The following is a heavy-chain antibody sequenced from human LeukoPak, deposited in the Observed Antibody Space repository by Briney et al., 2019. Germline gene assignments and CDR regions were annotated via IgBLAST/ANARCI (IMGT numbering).Heavy chain of an antibody. V-gene: IGHV3-23*01. J-gene: IGHJ4*02. D-gene: IGHD6-13*01. CDR3: AKYVAIAAAAMGFDY. CDR1: GFTFSSYA. Sequence: GGSLRLSCAASGFTFSSYAMSWVRQAPGKGLEWVSAVSGSGGSTYYADSVKGRFTISRDNSKNTLYLQMNSLRAEDTAVYYCAKYVAIAAAAMGFDYWGQGTLVTVSS. CDR2: VSGSGGST.